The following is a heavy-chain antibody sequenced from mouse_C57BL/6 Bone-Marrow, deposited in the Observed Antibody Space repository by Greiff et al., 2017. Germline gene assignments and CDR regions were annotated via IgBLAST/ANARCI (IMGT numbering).Heavy chain of an antibody. D-gene: IGHD2-4*01. V-gene: IGHV5-4*03. J-gene: IGHJ2*01. CDR1: GFTFSSYA. Sequence: EVMLVESGGGLVKPGGSLKLSCAASGFTFSSYAMSWVRQTPEKRLEWVATISDGGSYTYYPDNVKGRFTISRDNAKNNLYLQMSHLKSEDTAMXYCARIPGYDYEDYFDYWGQGTTLTVSS. CDR2: ISDGGSYT. CDR3: ARIPGYDYEDYFDY.